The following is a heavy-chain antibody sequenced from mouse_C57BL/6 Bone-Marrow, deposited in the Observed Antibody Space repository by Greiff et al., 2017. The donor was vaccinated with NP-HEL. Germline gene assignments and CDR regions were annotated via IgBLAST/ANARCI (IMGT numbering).Heavy chain of an antibody. CDR3: ARERIVTTRGYWYFDV. J-gene: IGHJ1*03. V-gene: IGHV5-16*01. CDR1: GFTFSDYY. CDR2: INYDGSST. Sequence: EVMLVESEGGLVQPGSSMKLSCTASGFTFSDYYMAWVRQVPEKGLEWVANINYDGSSTYYLDSLKSRFIISRDNAKNILYLQMSSLKSEDTATYYCARERIVTTRGYWYFDVWGTGTTVTVSS. D-gene: IGHD2-5*01.